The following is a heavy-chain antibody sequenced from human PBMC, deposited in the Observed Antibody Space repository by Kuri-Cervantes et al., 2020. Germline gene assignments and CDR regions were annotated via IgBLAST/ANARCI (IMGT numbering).Heavy chain of an antibody. CDR3: ARGRVIVVGPAYGLIFDY. CDR2: INHSGST. CDR1: GGSFSGYY. D-gene: IGHD2-2*01. V-gene: IGHV4-34*01. Sequence: SETLSLTCAVYGGSFSGYYWSWIRQPPGKGLEWIGEINHSGSTNYNPSLKSRVTISVDTSKNQFSLKLSSVTAADTAVYACARGRVIVVGPAYGLIFDYWGQGTLVTVSS. J-gene: IGHJ4*02.